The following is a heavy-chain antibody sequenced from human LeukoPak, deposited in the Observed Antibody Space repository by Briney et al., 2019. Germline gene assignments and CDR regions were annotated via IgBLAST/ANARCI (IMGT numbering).Heavy chain of an antibody. CDR2: IKQGGSEK. Sequence: GGSLRLSCAASGFSFSSYWMTWVRQAPGQGLEWVANIKQGGSEKYYVDSVKGRLTISRDDAKNSLYLQMNSLRAEDTAIYYCAKLGATDGLAYWGQGTLVTVSS. CDR1: GFSFSSYW. V-gene: IGHV3-7*05. CDR3: AKLGATDGLAY. J-gene: IGHJ4*02. D-gene: IGHD1-26*01.